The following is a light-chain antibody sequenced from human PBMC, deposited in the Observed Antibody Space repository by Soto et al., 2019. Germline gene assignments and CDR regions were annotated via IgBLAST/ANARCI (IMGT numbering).Light chain of an antibody. CDR3: QQSYSPPVT. CDR1: QSTAIP. CDR2: AAS. J-gene: IGKJ5*01. Sequence: IQMTHSPFSLSASGGDKVTSTFRASQSTAIPFNWHQQKPGPAPKFLIYAASSFHSAVPSTFSDSRSRTDFHLTVDRLQPEDFATYYCQQSYSPPVTFGQGTRLEIK. V-gene: IGKV1-39*01.